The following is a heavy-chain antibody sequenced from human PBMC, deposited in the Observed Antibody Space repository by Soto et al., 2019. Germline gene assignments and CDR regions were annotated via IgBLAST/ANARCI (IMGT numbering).Heavy chain of an antibody. CDR1: GYTFTSYD. CDR3: AREMTVAGTFYAPYGMDV. D-gene: IGHD6-19*01. J-gene: IGHJ6*02. V-gene: IGHV1-8*01. Sequence: QVQLVQSGAEVKKPGASVKVSFKASGYTFTSYDINWVRQATGQGLEWMGWMNPNSGNTGYAQKFQGRVTMTRNTSISTAYMELSSLRSEDTAVYYCAREMTVAGTFYAPYGMDVWGQGTTVTVSS. CDR2: MNPNSGNT.